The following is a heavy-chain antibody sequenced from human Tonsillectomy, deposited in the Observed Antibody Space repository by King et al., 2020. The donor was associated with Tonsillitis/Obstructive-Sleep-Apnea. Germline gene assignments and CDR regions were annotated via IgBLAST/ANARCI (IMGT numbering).Heavy chain of an antibody. J-gene: IGHJ5*02. V-gene: IGHV4-59*01. CDR1: GGSISSYY. D-gene: IGHD1-1*01. Sequence: QLQESGPGLVKPSETLSLTCTVSGGSISSYYWSWIRQPPGKGLEWIGYIYYSGSTNYHPSLKSRVTISVDTSKNQFSLKLSSVTAADTAVYYCARVGYDNWFDPWGQGTLVTVSS. CDR3: ARVGYDNWFDP. CDR2: IYYSGST.